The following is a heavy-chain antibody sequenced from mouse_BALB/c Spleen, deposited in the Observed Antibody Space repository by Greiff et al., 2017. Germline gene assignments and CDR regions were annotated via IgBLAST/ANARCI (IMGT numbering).Heavy chain of an antibody. CDR3: ARKRYGNSFDY. J-gene: IGHJ2*01. D-gene: IGHD2-10*02. CDR1: GYAFTNYL. V-gene: IGHV1-54*01. Sequence: VQLQQSGAELVRPGTSVKVSCKASGYAFTNYLIEWVKQRPGQGLEWIGVINPGSGGTNYNEKFKGKATLTADKSSSTAYMQLSSLTSDDSAVYFCARKRYGNSFDYWGQGTTLTVSS. CDR2: INPGSGGT.